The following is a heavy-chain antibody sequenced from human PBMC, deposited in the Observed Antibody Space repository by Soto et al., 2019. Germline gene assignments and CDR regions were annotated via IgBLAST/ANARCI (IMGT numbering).Heavy chain of an antibody. D-gene: IGHD2-15*01. CDR3: ARGLGADIYFPI. V-gene: IGHV1-8*01. J-gene: IGHJ3*02. CDR1: GYTFTSYD. Sequence: QVQLVQSGAQVKKPGASVKVSCKASGYTFTSYDINWVRQATGQGLEWMGWMNPNSGTTGSAKKFQGRITMTRNTSRRTADMELSSLRSEDTAEYYSARGLGADIYFPIWGQGTMVTVSS. CDR2: MNPNSGTT.